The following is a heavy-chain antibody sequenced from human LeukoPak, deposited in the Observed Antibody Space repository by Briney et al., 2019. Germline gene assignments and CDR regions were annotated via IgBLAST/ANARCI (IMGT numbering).Heavy chain of an antibody. CDR3: ASSGYSVSLDS. D-gene: IGHD3-22*01. J-gene: IGHJ4*02. CDR2: ISSSGFI. V-gene: IGHV3-21*01. Sequence: GGSLRLSCAASGFTFSTYSMNWVRQAPGKGLEWVSSISSSGFIYYADSVKGRFTISRDNAKNSLYLQMNSLRAEDTAVYYCASSGYSVSLDSWGQGTLVAVSS. CDR1: GFTFSTYS.